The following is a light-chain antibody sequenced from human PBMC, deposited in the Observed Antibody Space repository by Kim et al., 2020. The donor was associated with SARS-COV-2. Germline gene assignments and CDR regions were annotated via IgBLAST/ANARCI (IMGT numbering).Light chain of an antibody. Sequence: AIQMTQSPSSLSASIGDRVSITCRASQDIRNDLGWYQQKPGETPKLLVYSATNLHTGVPSRFNGSGSGTDFTLTITSLHPEDFATYYCLQDHDFPYIFGQGTKLEI. CDR3: LQDHDFPYI. CDR1: QDIRND. CDR2: SAT. V-gene: IGKV1-6*01. J-gene: IGKJ2*01.